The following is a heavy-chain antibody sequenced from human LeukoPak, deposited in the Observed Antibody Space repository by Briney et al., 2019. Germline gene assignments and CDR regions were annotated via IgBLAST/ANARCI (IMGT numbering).Heavy chain of an antibody. J-gene: IGHJ6*03. Sequence: PSETLSLTCAVYGGSFSGYYWSWIRQPPGKGLEWIGEINHSGSTNYNPSLKSRVTISVDTSKNQFSLKLSSVTAADTAVYYCARLERYGDYPSRYYYYYMDVWGKGTTVTISS. D-gene: IGHD4-17*01. CDR1: GGSFSGYY. CDR2: INHSGST. V-gene: IGHV4-34*01. CDR3: ARLERYGDYPSRYYYYYMDV.